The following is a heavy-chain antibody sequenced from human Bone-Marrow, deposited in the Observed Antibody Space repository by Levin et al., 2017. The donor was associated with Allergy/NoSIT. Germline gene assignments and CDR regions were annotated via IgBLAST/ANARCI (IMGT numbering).Heavy chain of an antibody. D-gene: IGHD6-13*01. Sequence: SGPTLVKPTQTLTLTCTFSGFSLFNGGVSVGWIRQPPGKALEWLGFTNWNDDERYSPSLRSRLTITTDGYKNRVVLTMTNMDPVDTATYYCTHTRSPIAASGPYYGMDVWGQGTTVIVSS. CDR1: GFSLFNGGVS. J-gene: IGHJ6*02. V-gene: IGHV2-5*01. CDR2: TNWNDDE. CDR3: THTRSPIAASGPYYGMDV.